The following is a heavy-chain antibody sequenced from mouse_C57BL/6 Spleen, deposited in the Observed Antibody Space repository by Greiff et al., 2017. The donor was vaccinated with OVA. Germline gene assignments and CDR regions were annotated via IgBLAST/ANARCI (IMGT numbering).Heavy chain of an antibody. J-gene: IGHJ2*01. Sequence: QVQLKQSGPELVKPGASVKISCKASGYAFSSSWMNWVKQRPGKGLEWIGRIYPGDGDTNYNGKFKGKATLTADKSSSTAYMQLSSLTSEDSAVYFCARVRQLRLPFDYWGQGTTLTVSS. CDR2: IYPGDGDT. V-gene: IGHV1-82*01. CDR1: GYAFSSSW. D-gene: IGHD3-2*02. CDR3: ARVRQLRLPFDY.